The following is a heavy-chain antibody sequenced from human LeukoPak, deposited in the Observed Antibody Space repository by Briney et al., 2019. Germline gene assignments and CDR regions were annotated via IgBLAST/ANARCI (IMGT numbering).Heavy chain of an antibody. D-gene: IGHD3-22*01. CDR2: IYYSGST. CDR1: GGSMSTYY. CDR3: ARGPQYYYDSHWFDP. Sequence: PSETLSLTCTVSGGSMSTYYWSWIRQPPGKGLEWIGYIYYSGSTNYNPSLKSRVTISVDTSKNQFSLKLSSVTAADTAVYYCARGPQYYYDSHWFDPWGQGTLVTVSS. J-gene: IGHJ5*02. V-gene: IGHV4-59*08.